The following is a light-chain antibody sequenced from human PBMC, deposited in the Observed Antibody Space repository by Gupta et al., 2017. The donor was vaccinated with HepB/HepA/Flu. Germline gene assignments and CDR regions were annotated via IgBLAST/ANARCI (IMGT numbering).Light chain of an antibody. V-gene: IGKV2-30*01. CDR3: RQDKHWPDT. Sequence: DVVLTQSPLPLPVTLGQPASISCRSSQSLVYKDGSNYFNWYQQRPGQSPRRLIYKGSNRDSGVPDRFSGSGSGTDFTLKISRGEAEDVGIYYCRQDKHWPDTFGQGTKLEIK. J-gene: IGKJ2*01. CDR2: KGS. CDR1: QSLVYKDGSNY.